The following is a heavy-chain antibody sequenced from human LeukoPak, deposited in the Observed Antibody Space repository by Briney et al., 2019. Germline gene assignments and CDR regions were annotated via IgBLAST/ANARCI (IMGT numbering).Heavy chain of an antibody. D-gene: IGHD3-9*01. V-gene: IGHV4-34*01. Sequence: SETLSLTCAVYGGSVNGYYWSWIRQPPGKGLEWIGEINHSGSTNYNPSLKSRVTISVDTSKNQFSLKLSSVAAADTAVYYCARGLIFSRMDVRGKGTTVTVSS. J-gene: IGHJ6*03. CDR2: INHSGST. CDR3: ARGLIFSRMDV. CDR1: GGSVNGYY.